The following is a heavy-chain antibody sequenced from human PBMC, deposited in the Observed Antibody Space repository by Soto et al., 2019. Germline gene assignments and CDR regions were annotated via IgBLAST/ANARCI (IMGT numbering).Heavy chain of an antibody. D-gene: IGHD1-26*01. V-gene: IGHV1-18*01. CDR2: ISAYNGNT. CDR3: AILIEEWELHGMDV. CDR1: GYTFNSYG. J-gene: IGHJ6*02. Sequence: ASVKVSCKASGYTFNSYGICWVRQAPGQGLEWMGWISAYNGNTNYAQKLQGRVTMTTDTSTSTAYMELRSLRSDDTAVYYCAILIEEWELHGMDVWGQGTTVTVSS.